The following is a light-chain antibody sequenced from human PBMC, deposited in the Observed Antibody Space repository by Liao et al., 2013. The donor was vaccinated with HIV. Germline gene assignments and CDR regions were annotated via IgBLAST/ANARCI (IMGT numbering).Light chain of an antibody. V-gene: IGLV3-1*01. CDR1: KLGNKY. Sequence: SYELTQPPSVSVSPGQTATITCSGDKLGNKYVCWYQQKPGQSPVLVIYQDNKRHSGIPERFSGSSSGDTATLIISGAQGVDEADYYCQAWDNSAVVFGGGTEVDR. CDR2: QDN. CDR3: QAWDNSAVV. J-gene: IGLJ3*02.